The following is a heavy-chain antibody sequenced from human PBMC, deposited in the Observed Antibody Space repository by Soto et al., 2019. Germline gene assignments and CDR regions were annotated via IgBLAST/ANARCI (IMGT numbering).Heavy chain of an antibody. D-gene: IGHD2-21*02. CDR2: IYYSGSP. Sequence: SETLSLTCTVSGGSISSYYWSWIRQPPGKGLEWIGYIYYSGSPNYNPSLKSRVIISVDTSKNQFSLKVNSVTAADTAVYYCARGRGGGNSVYFDYWGQETLVTVSS. CDR1: GGSISSYY. J-gene: IGHJ4*02. V-gene: IGHV4-59*12. CDR3: ARGRGGGNSVYFDY.